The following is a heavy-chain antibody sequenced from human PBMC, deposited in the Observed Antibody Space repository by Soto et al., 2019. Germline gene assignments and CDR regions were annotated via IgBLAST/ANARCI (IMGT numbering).Heavy chain of an antibody. CDR1: GGTFSSYA. Sequence: SVKVSCKASGGTFSSYAISWVRQAPGQGLEWMGGIIPIFGTANYAQKFQGRVTITADESTSTAYMELSSLRSEDTAVYYCARDQTLSYDILTGYYRPDYYYGMDVWGQGTTVTVSS. CDR2: IIPIFGTA. V-gene: IGHV1-69*13. D-gene: IGHD3-9*01. CDR3: ARDQTLSYDILTGYYRPDYYYGMDV. J-gene: IGHJ6*02.